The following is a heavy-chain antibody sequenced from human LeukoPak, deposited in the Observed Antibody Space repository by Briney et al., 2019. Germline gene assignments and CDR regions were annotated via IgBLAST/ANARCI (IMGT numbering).Heavy chain of an antibody. CDR2: INHSGST. Sequence: SETLPLTCAVYDGSFSGYYWSWIRQAPGKGLEWIGEINHSGSTNYNPSLKSRVTISVDTSKNQFSLKLSSVTAADTAVYYCARDGDYVWFDPWGQGTLVTVSS. CDR1: DGSFSGYY. J-gene: IGHJ5*02. D-gene: IGHD4-17*01. CDR3: ARDGDYVWFDP. V-gene: IGHV4-34*01.